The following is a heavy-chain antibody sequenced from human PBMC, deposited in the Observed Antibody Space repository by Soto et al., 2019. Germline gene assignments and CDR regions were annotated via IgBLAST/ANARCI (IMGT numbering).Heavy chain of an antibody. CDR1: GFTFSSYW. CDR3: ARDLITMVRGVPHY. J-gene: IGHJ4*02. V-gene: IGHV3-7*01. D-gene: IGHD3-10*01. Sequence: GGSLRLSCAASGFTFSSYWMSWVRQAPGKGLEWEANIKQDGSEKYYVDSVKGRFTISRDNAKNSLYLQMNSLRAEDTAVYYCARDLITMVRGVPHYWGQGTLVTAPQ. CDR2: IKQDGSEK.